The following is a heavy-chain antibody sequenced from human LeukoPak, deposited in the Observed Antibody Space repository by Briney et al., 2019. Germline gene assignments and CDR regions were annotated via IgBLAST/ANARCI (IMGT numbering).Heavy chain of an antibody. CDR3: VRGGWELDY. D-gene: IGHD4-23*01. J-gene: IGHJ4*02. V-gene: IGHV3-7*01. Sequence: GGSLRPSCAASGFTVRDLWMAWFRQAPGKGLEWVAHIKEDGTAKYYVDSVRGRFTISKDDDKNSLSLQMNSLRVEDTAVYYCVRGGWELDYWGQGTLVTVSS. CDR2: IKEDGTAK. CDR1: GFTVRDLW.